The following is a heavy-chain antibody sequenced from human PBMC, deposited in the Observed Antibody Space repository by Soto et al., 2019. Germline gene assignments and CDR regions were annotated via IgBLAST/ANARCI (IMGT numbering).Heavy chain of an antibody. CDR3: ARDQWLLWPQHYYYYGMDV. J-gene: IGHJ6*02. D-gene: IGHD5-12*01. CDR2: INPNSGGT. V-gene: IGHV1-2*02. CDR1: GYTFTAYY. Sequence: ASVKVSCKASGYTFTAYYMHWVRQAPGQGLEWMGWINPNSGGTNYAQKFQGKVTMTRDTSISTAYMELSRLRSDDTAVYYCARDQWLLWPQHYYYYGMDVWGQGTTVTVSS.